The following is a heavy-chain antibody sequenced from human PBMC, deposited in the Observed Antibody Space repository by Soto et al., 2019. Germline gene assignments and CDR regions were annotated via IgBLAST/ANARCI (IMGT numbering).Heavy chain of an antibody. D-gene: IGHD3-3*01. CDR1: GGTFSSYA. CDR2: IIPILGTA. J-gene: IGHJ6*02. CDR3: ARDRITIFGVVIKLRSDYYYYYGMDV. V-gene: IGHV1-69*13. Sequence: SVKVSCKASGGTFSSYAISWVRQAPGQGLEWMGGIIPILGTANYAQKFQGRVTITADESTSTAYMELSSLRSEDTAVYYCARDRITIFGVVIKLRSDYYYYYGMDVWGQGTTVTVSS.